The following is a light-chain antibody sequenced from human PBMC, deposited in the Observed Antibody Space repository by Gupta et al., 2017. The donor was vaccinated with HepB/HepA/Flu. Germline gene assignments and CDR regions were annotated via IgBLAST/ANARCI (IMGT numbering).Light chain of an antibody. CDR3: CSYAGPFSWV. CDR2: EVN. V-gene: IGLV2-23*02. J-gene: IGLJ3*02. CDR1: SSDVGSHNL. Sequence: QSALTQSASVSGSPGQSITISRTGTSSDVGSHNLVSWYQQHPGKAPKLIIYEVNKWPSGVSNRFSGSKSGNTASLTISGLQAEDEADYYCCSYAGPFSWVFGGGTKLTVL.